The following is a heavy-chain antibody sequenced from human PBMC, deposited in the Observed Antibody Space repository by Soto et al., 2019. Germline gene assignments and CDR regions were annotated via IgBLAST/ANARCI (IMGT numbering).Heavy chain of an antibody. J-gene: IGHJ6*02. V-gene: IGHV3-21*01. CDR1: GFTFRTYS. CDR3: ARYDSSGYYCPYYYYGMDV. D-gene: IGHD3-22*01. Sequence: EVQLVESGGGLVKPGGPLRLSCAASGFTFRTYSMNWFRQAPGKGLEWVSSISDSSSYIYYADSVKGRFTISRDNAKNSLYLQMNSLRADYTAVYYCARYDSSGYYCPYYYYGMDVWCQGTTVTVSS. CDR2: ISDSSSYI.